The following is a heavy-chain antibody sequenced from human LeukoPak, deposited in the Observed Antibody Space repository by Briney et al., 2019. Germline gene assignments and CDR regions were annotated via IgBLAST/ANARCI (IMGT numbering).Heavy chain of an antibody. V-gene: IGHV4-59*01. D-gene: IGHD6-6*01. CDR3: ARYSSSDSLDY. CDR2: IYYSGST. CDR1: GGSIGSYY. J-gene: IGHJ4*02. Sequence: PSETLSLTCTVSGGSIGSYYWSWIRQPPGKGLEWIGYIYYSGSTNYNPSLKSRVTISVDTSKNQFPLKLSSVTAADTAVYYCARYSSSDSLDYWGQGTLVTVSS.